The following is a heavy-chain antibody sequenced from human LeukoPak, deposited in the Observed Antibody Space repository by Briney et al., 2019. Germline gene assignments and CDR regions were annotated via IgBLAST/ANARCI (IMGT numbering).Heavy chain of an antibody. CDR3: ARDRSTTVTTYLDY. J-gene: IGHJ4*02. V-gene: IGHV4-39*01. D-gene: IGHD4-17*01. CDR1: GGSISSSSYY. Sequence: SETLSLTCTVSGGSISSSSYYWGWIRQPPGKGLEWIGSIYYSGGTYYNPSLKSRVNISVDTSKNQFSLKLSSVTAADTAVYYCARDRSTTVTTYLDYWGQGTLVTVSS. CDR2: IYYSGGT.